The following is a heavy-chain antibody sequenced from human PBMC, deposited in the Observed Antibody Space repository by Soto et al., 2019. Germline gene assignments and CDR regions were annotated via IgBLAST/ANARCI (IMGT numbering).Heavy chain of an antibody. D-gene: IGHD6-13*01. J-gene: IGHJ4*02. V-gene: IGHV4-39*01. CDR2: IYYSGST. CDR1: GGSISSSSYY. Sequence: QLQLQESGPGLVKPSETLSLTCTVSGGSISSSSYYWGWIRQPPGKGLEWIGSIYYSGSTYYNPSLKIRVPISVDTSKNQFSLKLSSVTAADTAVYYCARRGSSSWYGYWGQGTLVTVSS. CDR3: ARRGSSSWYGY.